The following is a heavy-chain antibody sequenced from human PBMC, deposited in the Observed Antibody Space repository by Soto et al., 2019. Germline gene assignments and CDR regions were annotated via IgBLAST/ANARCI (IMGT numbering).Heavy chain of an antibody. CDR2: ISSNGGST. Sequence: EVQLVESGGGLVQPGGSLRLSCAASGFTFSSYAMHWVRQAPGKGLEYVSAISSNGGSTYYANSVKGRFTISRDNSKNTLYLQMGSLRAEDMAVYYCARERVRHFDYWGQGPLVTVSS. J-gene: IGHJ4*02. D-gene: IGHD3-22*01. CDR1: GFTFSSYA. V-gene: IGHV3-64*01. CDR3: ARERVRHFDY.